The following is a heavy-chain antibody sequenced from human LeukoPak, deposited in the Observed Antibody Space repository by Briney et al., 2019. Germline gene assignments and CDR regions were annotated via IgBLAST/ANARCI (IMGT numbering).Heavy chain of an antibody. D-gene: IGHD4-17*01. CDR2: IYYSGST. Sequence: SETLSLTCTVSGGSISSYYWSWIRQPPGKGLEWIGYIYYSGSTNYNPSLKSRVTISVDTSKNQFSLKLSSVTAADTAVYYCARGNPTVTSDYWGQGTLVTVSS. J-gene: IGHJ4*02. V-gene: IGHV4-59*01. CDR3: ARGNPTVTSDY. CDR1: GGSISSYY.